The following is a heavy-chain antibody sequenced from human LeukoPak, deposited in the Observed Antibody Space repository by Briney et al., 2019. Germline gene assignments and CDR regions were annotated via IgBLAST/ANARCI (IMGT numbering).Heavy chain of an antibody. CDR1: GFTFDDYG. V-gene: IGHV3-20*04. Sequence: GGSLRLSCAASGFTFDDYGMSWVRQAPGKGLEWVSGIKWNGGSTGYADSVKGRFTISRDNAKNSLYLQMNSLRAEDTAVYYCARSNPKPYGGDKNYYYYMDVWGKGTTVTVSS. J-gene: IGHJ6*03. CDR3: ARSNPKPYGGDKNYYYYMDV. D-gene: IGHD4-23*01. CDR2: IKWNGGST.